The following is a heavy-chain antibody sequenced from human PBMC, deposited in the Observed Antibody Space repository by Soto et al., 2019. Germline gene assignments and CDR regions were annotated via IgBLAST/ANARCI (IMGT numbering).Heavy chain of an antibody. D-gene: IGHD2-15*01. Sequence: ASVKVSCKVSGYTLTELSMHWVRQAPGKGLEWMGGFDPEDGETIYAQKFQGRVTMTEDTSTDTAYMELSSLRSEDTAVYYCARVLYWCYGSSSWSPRNWFDPGGQG. J-gene: IGHJ5*02. CDR2: FDPEDGET. V-gene: IGHV1-24*01. CDR3: ARVLYWCYGSSSWSPRNWFDP. CDR1: GYTLTELS.